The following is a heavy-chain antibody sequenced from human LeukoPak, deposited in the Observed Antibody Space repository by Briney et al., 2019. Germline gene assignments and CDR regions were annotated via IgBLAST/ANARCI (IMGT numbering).Heavy chain of an antibody. CDR1: GFTFSSYA. CDR2: ISGSGGST. CDR3: AKRDYYDSSGYTDY. V-gene: IGHV3-23*01. J-gene: IGHJ4*02. D-gene: IGHD3-22*01. Sequence: GGSLRLSCAASGFTFSSYAMSWVRQAPGKGREWVSAISGSGGSTYYADSVKGRFTISRDNSKNTLYLQMNSLRAEDTAVYYCAKRDYYDSSGYTDYWGQGTLVTVSS.